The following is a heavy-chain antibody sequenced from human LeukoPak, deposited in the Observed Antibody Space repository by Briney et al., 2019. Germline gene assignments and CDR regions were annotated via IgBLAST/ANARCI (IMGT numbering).Heavy chain of an antibody. CDR2: ISSSSSYI. D-gene: IGHD4-17*01. V-gene: IGHV3-21*01. CDR1: GFTFSSYS. Sequence: GGSLRLSCAASGFTFSSYSMNWVRQAPGKGLEWVSSISSSSSYIYYADSVKGRFTISRDNAKNSLYLQMNSLRAEDTAVYYCVRDLGTVTGYFDYWGQGTLVTVSS. CDR3: VRDLGTVTGYFDY. J-gene: IGHJ4*02.